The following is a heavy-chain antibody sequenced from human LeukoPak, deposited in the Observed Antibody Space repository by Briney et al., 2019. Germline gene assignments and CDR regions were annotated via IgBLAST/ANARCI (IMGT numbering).Heavy chain of an antibody. V-gene: IGHV3-7*01. CDR3: ARDKNGEYCSGGSCYSLGIGYYYYYMDV. D-gene: IGHD2-15*01. J-gene: IGHJ6*03. CDR2: IKQDGSEK. CDR1: GFTFSSYW. Sequence: GGSLRLSCAASGFTFSSYWMSWVRQAPGKGLEWVANIKQDGSEKYYVDSVKGRFTISRDNAKNSLYLQMNSLRAEDTAVYYCARDKNGEYCSGGSCYSLGIGYYYYYMDVWGKGTTVTISS.